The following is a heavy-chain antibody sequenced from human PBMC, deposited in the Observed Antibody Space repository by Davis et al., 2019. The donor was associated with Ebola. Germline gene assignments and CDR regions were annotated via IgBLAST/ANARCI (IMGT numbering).Heavy chain of an antibody. Sequence: SCKASGGTFSSYAISWIRQPPGKGLEWIGYIYYSGSTNYNPSLKSRVTISVDTSKNQFSLKLSSVTAADTAVYYCARRKPGYYYDSSGYNSYWYFDLWGRGTLVTVSS. CDR1: GGTFSSYA. J-gene: IGHJ2*01. CDR3: ARRKPGYYYDSSGYNSYWYFDL. V-gene: IGHV4-59*08. CDR2: IYYSGST. D-gene: IGHD3-22*01.